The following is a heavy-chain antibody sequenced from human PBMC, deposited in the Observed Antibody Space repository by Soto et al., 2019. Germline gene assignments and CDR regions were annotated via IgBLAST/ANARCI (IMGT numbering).Heavy chain of an antibody. CDR2: ISYDGSNT. CDR3: AKEGGLSGSYYISSSYYFDY. J-gene: IGHJ4*02. CDR1: GFTFGSYG. D-gene: IGHD1-26*01. V-gene: IGHV3-30*18. Sequence: GGSLRLSCVASGFTFGSYGMHWVRQAPGKGLEWVAIISYDGSNTYYADSVKGRFTISRDNSKNTLYLQMNSLRAEDTSVYYWAKEGGLSGSYYISSSYYFDYWGQGTLVTVSS.